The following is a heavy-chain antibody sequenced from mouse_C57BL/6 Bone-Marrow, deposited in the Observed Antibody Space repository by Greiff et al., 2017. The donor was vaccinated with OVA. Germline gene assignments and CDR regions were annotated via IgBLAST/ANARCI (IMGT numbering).Heavy chain of an antibody. V-gene: IGHV5-6*01. Sequence: EVHLVESGGDLVKPGGSLKLSCAASGFTFSSYGMSWVRQTPDKRLEWVATISSGGSYTYYPDSVKGRFTISRDNAKNTLYLQMSSLKSEDTAMYYCARQGDYDGRPYFDYWGQGTTLTVSS. D-gene: IGHD2-4*01. J-gene: IGHJ2*01. CDR3: ARQGDYDGRPYFDY. CDR2: ISSGGSYT. CDR1: GFTFSSYG.